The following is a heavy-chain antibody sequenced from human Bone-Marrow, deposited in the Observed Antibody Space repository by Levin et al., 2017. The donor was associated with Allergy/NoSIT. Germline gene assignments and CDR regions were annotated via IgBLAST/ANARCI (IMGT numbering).Heavy chain of an antibody. CDR3: AKGFSSDSFDP. D-gene: IGHD6-6*01. V-gene: IGHV3-66*01. J-gene: IGHJ5*02. Sequence: SCAASGFSVSSTYMTWVRQAPGWGLEWVSTLYSSGTTYYADSVKGRFTISRDNSRNTLYLQMHSLRAGDTAVYYCAKGFSSDSFDPWGQGTLVTVSS. CDR1: GFSVSSTY. CDR2: LYSSGTT.